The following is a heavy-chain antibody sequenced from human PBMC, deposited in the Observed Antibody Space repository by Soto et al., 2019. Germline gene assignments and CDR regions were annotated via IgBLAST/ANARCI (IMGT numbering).Heavy chain of an antibody. V-gene: IGHV3-74*01. CDR2: IDNDGSGT. Sequence: EVHLVESGGGLVQPGGSLRLSCAASGFIFTNYWMHWVRQAPGKGLVWVSRIDNDGSGTSYADSVKGRFTISRDNAKNTVYLQMNSLRAEDTAVYYCTTVFVYWGQGALVTVSS. J-gene: IGHJ4*02. CDR3: TTVFVY. CDR1: GFIFTNYW.